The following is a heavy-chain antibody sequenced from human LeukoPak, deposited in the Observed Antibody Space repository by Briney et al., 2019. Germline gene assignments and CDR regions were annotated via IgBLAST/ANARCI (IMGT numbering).Heavy chain of an antibody. V-gene: IGHV3-33*01. CDR3: AREFTWSGLDYGMDV. CDR1: GFTFSSYG. CDR2: IWYDGSNK. Sequence: GGSLRLSCAASGFTFSSYGMHWVRQAPGKGLEWVAVIWYDGSNKYYADSVKGRFTISRDNSKNTLYLQMNSLRAEDTAVYYCAREFTWSGLDYGMDVWGQGTTVTVSS. J-gene: IGHJ6*02. D-gene: IGHD2-21*02.